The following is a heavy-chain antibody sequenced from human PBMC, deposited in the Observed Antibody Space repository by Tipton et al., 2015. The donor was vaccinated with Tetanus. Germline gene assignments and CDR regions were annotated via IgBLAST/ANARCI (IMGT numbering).Heavy chain of an antibody. J-gene: IGHJ3*01. Sequence: SLRLSCVGSGFTFNDFAIHWVRQVSGKGLEWVSAVSGAGGSKVYADSVKGRFTIFRDNANNSLYLQMSSLRPEDTALYYCARAVRGRDVFDVWGQGTVVTVSS. V-gene: IGHV3-9*01. CDR2: VSGAGGSK. CDR1: GFTFNDFA. D-gene: IGHD3-10*01. CDR3: ARAVRGRDVFDV.